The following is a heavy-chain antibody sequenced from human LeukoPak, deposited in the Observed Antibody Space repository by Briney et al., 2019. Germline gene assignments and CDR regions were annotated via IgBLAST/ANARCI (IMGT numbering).Heavy chain of an antibody. CDR2: NSGSDGST. D-gene: IGHD1-14*01. Sequence: GGSLRLSCAASVFTFSSYAMSWVRPAPGKGLGWVLANSGSDGSTYDADSVEGRFPISRDNSKNALYPQMNSLRAEDTAVYYCAKDLWQAVGRLSPNRWFDPWGQGTLVTVSS. V-gene: IGHV3-23*01. J-gene: IGHJ5*02. CDR3: AKDLWQAVGRLSPNRWFDP. CDR1: VFTFSSYA.